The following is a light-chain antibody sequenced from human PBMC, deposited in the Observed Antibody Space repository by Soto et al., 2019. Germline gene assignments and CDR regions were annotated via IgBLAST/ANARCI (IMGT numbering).Light chain of an antibody. Sequence: QSVLTQPPSASGTPGQRVTISCSGSNSNIGSKTVNWYQHLPGTAPKLLIYSNHHRPSGVPDRFSASKSGTSASLAISGRKSEAEADYSCSTWDDRLNGVVFGGGTKVTVL. CDR1: NSNIGSKT. CDR3: STWDDRLNGVV. CDR2: SNH. V-gene: IGLV1-44*01. J-gene: IGLJ2*01.